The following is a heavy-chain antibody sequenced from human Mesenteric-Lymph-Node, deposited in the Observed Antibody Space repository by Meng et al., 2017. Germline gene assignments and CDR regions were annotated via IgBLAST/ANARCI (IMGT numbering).Heavy chain of an antibody. CDR3: ARGVRGVIIATDAFDI. CDR1: GGTFSSYA. CDR2: IIPIFGTA. J-gene: IGHJ3*02. V-gene: IGHV1-69*05. Sequence: SVKVSCKASGGTFSSYAISWVRQAPGQGLEWMGGIIPIFGTANYAQKFQGRVTITTDESTSTAYMELSSLRSEDTAVYYCARGVRGVIIATDAFDIWGQGTMVTVSS. D-gene: IGHD3-10*01.